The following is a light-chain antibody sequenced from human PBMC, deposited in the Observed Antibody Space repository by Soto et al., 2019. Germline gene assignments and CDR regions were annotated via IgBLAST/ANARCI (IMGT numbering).Light chain of an antibody. CDR3: QHYNSLIT. J-gene: IGKJ3*01. CDR1: QSISSW. CDR2: KAS. Sequence: DIQMTQSPSTLSASVGDRVTITCRASQSISSWLAWYQQKPGKAPKLLIYKASSLESGVPSRFSGSGSGTEFTLTISSLQPDDFATYYCQHYNSLITFGPGTKVDIK. V-gene: IGKV1-5*03.